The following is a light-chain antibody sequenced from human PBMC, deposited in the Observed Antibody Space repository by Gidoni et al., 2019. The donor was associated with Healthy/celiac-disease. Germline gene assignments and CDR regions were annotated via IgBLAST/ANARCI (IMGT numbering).Light chain of an antibody. CDR2: AAS. CDR1: QSSSSY. Sequence: DIPMNQSPSSLSASVGDRVTITCRARQSSSSYVKWYQQKPGKAPKLLIYAASRLQSGVPSWCSGSGSGTDFTLTISSLQPEDFATYYCQQSYSTGAFGPGTKVDIK. V-gene: IGKV1-39*01. CDR3: QQSYSTGA. J-gene: IGKJ3*01.